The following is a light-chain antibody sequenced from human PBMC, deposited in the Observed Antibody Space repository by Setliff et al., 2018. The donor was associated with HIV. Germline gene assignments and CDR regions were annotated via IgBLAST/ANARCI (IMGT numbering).Light chain of an antibody. Sequence: NFMLTQPHSVSESPGKTVTISCTRGSGSIASNNVQRYQQRPGSSPTTVIYEDNQRPSGVPDRFSDSIDSSSNAASLTISGLKTEDEADYYCQSYDSSTRWVFGGGTKVTVL. V-gene: IGLV6-57*01. CDR1: SGSIASNN. CDR2: EDN. CDR3: QSYDSSTRWV. J-gene: IGLJ3*02.